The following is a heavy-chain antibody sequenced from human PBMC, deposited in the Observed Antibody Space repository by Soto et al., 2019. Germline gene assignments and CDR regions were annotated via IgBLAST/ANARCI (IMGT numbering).Heavy chain of an antibody. J-gene: IGHJ4*02. CDR2: ISAYNGNT. Sequence: QVQLVQSGAEVKKPGASVKVSCKASGYTFTSYGISWVRQAPGQGLEWMGWISAYNGNTNYAQKLQGRVTMTTDTPTSTAYMELRSLRSDDTAVYYCARIVTMVRGVTTRTFDYWGQGTLVTVSS. D-gene: IGHD3-10*01. V-gene: IGHV1-18*01. CDR3: ARIVTMVRGVTTRTFDY. CDR1: GYTFTSYG.